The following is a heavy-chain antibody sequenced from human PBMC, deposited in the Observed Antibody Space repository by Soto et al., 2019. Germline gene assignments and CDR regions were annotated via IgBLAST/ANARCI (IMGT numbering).Heavy chain of an antibody. CDR3: AGNCSGGSCHDS. CDR2: ISGSGGST. CDR1: GFIFSSYA. Sequence: PGGSLRLSCAASGFIFSSYAMSWVRQAPGKGLEWVSAISGSGGSTYYADSVKGRFTISRDNSKSTLYLHMSSLRAEDTAVYFCAGNCSGGSCHDSWGQGT. J-gene: IGHJ5*01. D-gene: IGHD2-15*01. V-gene: IGHV3-23*01.